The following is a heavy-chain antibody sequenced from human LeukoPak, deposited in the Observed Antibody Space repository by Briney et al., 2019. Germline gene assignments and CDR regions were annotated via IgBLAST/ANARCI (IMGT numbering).Heavy chain of an antibody. CDR2: ISTSGST. D-gene: IGHD2-2*01. J-gene: IGHJ4*02. CDR3: ATYYCSRTCRFDY. Sequence: SETLSLTRTVSGGSMSSYYGSGVRQPAGKGLEWIGRISTSGSTNYNPSLKARVTVSLDTSKNQFSLKLSSVTAADTAIYYCATYYCSRTCRFDYWGQGTLVTVSS. CDR1: GGSMSSYY. V-gene: IGHV4-4*07.